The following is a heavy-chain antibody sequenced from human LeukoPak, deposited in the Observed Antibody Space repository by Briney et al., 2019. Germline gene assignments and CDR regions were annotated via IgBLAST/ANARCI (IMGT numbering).Heavy chain of an antibody. CDR3: ARQPAYYYGSGSSKSPFDY. CDR2: INHSGST. D-gene: IGHD3-10*01. Sequence: PSETPSLTCAVYGGSFSGYYWSWIRQPPGKGLEWIGEINHSGSTNYNPSLKSRVTISVDTSKNQFSLKLSSVTAADTAVYYCARQPAYYYGSGSSKSPFDYWGQGTLVTVSS. J-gene: IGHJ4*02. V-gene: IGHV4-34*01. CDR1: GGSFSGYY.